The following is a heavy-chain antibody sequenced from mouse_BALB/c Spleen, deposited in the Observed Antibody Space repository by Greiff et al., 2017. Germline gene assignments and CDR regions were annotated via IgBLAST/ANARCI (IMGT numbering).Heavy chain of an antibody. CDR3: ARSTGQLGPAWFAY. J-gene: IGHJ3*01. D-gene: IGHD3-2*01. V-gene: IGHV3-2*02. CDR2: ISYSGST. Sequence: EVQLQQSGPGLVKPSQSLSLTCTVTGYSITSDYAWNWIRQFPGNKLEWMGYISYSGSTSYNPSLKSRISITRDTSKNQFFLQLNSVTTEDTATYYCARSTGQLGPAWFAYWGQGTLVTVSA. CDR1: GYSITSDYA.